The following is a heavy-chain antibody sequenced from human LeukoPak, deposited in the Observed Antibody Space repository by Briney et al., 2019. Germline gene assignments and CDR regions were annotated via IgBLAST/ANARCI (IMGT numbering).Heavy chain of an antibody. Sequence: SETLSLTCAVYGESFSGYYWSWIRQPPGKGLEWIGEINHSGSTNYNPSLKSRVTISVDTSKNQFSLKLRSVTAADTAVYYCARARGVPLDYWGQGTLVTVSS. CDR2: INHSGST. D-gene: IGHD2-2*01. J-gene: IGHJ4*02. CDR3: ARARGVPLDY. CDR1: GESFSGYY. V-gene: IGHV4-34*01.